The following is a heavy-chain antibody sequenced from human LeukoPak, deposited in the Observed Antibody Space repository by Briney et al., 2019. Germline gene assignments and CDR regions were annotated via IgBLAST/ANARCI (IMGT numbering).Heavy chain of an antibody. D-gene: IGHD7-27*01. V-gene: IGHV3-7*01. CDR3: ATYTHWVAGDV. CDR2: IDKDGSEK. CDR1: GFMFSDSW. J-gene: IGHJ6*02. Sequence: PGGSLRLSCVASGFMFSDSWMSWVHQAPGKGLEWMADIDKDGSEKDYVDSVKGRFTISRDNAKNSLYLQMDTLRADDTAVYYCATYTHWVAGDVWGQGTTVSVSS.